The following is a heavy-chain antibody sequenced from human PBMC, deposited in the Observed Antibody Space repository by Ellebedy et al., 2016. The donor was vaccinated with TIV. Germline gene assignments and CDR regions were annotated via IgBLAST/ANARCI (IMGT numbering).Heavy chain of an antibody. D-gene: IGHD1-26*01. CDR3: ARAVGRRGAY. Sequence: GGSLRLXXAASGFTFSSYWMHWVRQAPGKGLEWVSNIKPDGSEKYYVDSVKGRFTISRDNAKNSLYLQMNSLRAEDTAVYYCARAVGRRGAYWGQGNLFTVSS. J-gene: IGHJ4*02. V-gene: IGHV3-7*01. CDR1: GFTFSSYW. CDR2: IKPDGSEK.